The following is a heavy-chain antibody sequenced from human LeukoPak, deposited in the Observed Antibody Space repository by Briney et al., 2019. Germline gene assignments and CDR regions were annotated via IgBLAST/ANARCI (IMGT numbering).Heavy chain of an antibody. CDR3: VRGSTDWNGMDV. J-gene: IGHJ6*02. Sequence: GRSLRLSRAASGFTFSNHYMHWVRQAPAKGLVSVSRIDPNGRYTSYADSVKGRFTISRDNAKNTLYLQMNTLGAEDTALYYCVRGSTDWNGMDVWGQGTTVTVSS. D-gene: IGHD6-19*01. CDR2: IDPNGRYT. CDR1: GFTFSNHY. V-gene: IGHV3-74*01.